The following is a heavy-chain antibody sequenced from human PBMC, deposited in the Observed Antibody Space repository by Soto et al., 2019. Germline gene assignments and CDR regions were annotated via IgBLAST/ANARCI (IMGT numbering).Heavy chain of an antibody. Sequence: GGGLIQPGGSLRLSCAASGFTVSSNYMSWVRQAPGKGLEWVSVIYSGGSTYYADSVKGRFTISRDNSKNTLYLQMNSLRAEDTAVYYCARDVGYCSGGSCYEGYFDYWGQGTLVTVSS. D-gene: IGHD2-15*01. V-gene: IGHV3-53*01. CDR1: GFTVSSNY. J-gene: IGHJ4*02. CDR3: ARDVGYCSGGSCYEGYFDY. CDR2: IYSGGST.